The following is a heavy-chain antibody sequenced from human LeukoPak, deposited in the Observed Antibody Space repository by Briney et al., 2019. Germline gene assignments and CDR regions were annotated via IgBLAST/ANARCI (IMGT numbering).Heavy chain of an antibody. CDR2: ITKSGASRGL. Sequence: GGSLRLSCAASGFTFSDYHMAWIRQAPGKGLECISYITKSGASRGLQFTASVQGRFTISRDNTTLYLHMNRLRVDDTAGYYSARGTSYSGSGHGNWFDPWGQGTLVTVSS. CDR1: GFTFSDYH. V-gene: IGHV3-11*01. D-gene: IGHD3-10*01. J-gene: IGHJ5*02. CDR3: ARGTSYSGSGHGNWFDP.